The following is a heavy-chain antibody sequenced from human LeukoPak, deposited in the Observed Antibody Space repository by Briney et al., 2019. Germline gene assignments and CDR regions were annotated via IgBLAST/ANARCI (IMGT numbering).Heavy chain of an antibody. CDR3: ARDLGGISSNWFDP. J-gene: IGHJ5*02. D-gene: IGHD1-14*01. Sequence: ASVNVSCTASGYTFTGYYMHWVRQAPGQGLEWMGWINPNSGGTNYAQKFQGRVTMTRDTSISTAYMELSRLRSDDTAVYYCARDLGGISSNWFDPWGQGTLVTVSS. CDR2: INPNSGGT. V-gene: IGHV1-2*02. CDR1: GYTFTGYY.